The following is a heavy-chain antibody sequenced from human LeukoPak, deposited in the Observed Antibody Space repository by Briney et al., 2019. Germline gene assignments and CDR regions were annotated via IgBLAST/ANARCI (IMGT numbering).Heavy chain of an antibody. CDR1: GFTFSDYY. Sequence: GGSLRLSCVASGFTFSDYYMSWIRQAPGKGVEWVSYISSSGSTIYYADSVRGRFTFPRDNAKNSLYLQMNSLRAEDTAVYYCARDRAWYEYWGQGTLVTVSS. CDR3: ARDRAWYEY. V-gene: IGHV3-11*04. J-gene: IGHJ4*02. CDR2: ISSSGSTI. D-gene: IGHD6-13*01.